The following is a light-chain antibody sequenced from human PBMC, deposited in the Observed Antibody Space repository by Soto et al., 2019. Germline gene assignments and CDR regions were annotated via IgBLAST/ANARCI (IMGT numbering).Light chain of an antibody. V-gene: IGKV3-20*01. J-gene: IGKJ5*01. CDR2: GAS. CDR1: QSIGGNS. CDR3: QQYENSPIT. Sequence: ETVLTQSPGTLSLSPGETAMLSCRASQSIGGNSLAWYQQKLGQPPRLLISGASNRATDIPDRFSGSGSGTDFTLTITRLESEDFAVYACQQYENSPITFGQGTRLEIK.